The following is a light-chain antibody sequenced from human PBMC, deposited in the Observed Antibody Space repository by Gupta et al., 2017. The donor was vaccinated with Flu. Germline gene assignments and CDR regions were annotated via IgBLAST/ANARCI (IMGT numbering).Light chain of an antibody. CDR3: MKGTHPWT. J-gene: IGKJ2*02. V-gene: IGKV2-30*01. CDR1: QSLVYSDGNTY. Sequence: PVTLGQPASISCRSSQSLVYSDGNTYLHWFPYRLVQSPRRLLYHVSTRDYGVPDRLCRRGLLTDFTLSISIAEAADIALSSCMKGTHPWTFRQGA. CDR2: HVS.